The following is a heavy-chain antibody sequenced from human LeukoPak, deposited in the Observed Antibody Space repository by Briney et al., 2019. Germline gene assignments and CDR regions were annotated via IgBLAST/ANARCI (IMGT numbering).Heavy chain of an antibody. D-gene: IGHD2-21*02. V-gene: IGHV1-69*04. CDR2: IIPILGIA. Sequence: VASVKVSCKASGGTFSSYAISWVRQAPGQGLEWMGRIIPILGIANYAQKFQGRVTITADKSTSTAYMELSSLRSEDTAVYYCARSLAYCGGDCYSSWFDPWGQGTLVTVSS. CDR1: GGTFSSYA. J-gene: IGHJ5*02. CDR3: ARSLAYCGGDCYSSWFDP.